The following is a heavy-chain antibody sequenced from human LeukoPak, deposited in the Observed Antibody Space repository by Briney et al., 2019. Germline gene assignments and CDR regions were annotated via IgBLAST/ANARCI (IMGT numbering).Heavy chain of an antibody. CDR1: GFTFSSYA. D-gene: IGHD6-19*01. CDR3: AKGWGGSGWYVDAFDI. CDR2: ISGSGGST. J-gene: IGHJ3*02. Sequence: GGSLRLSCAASGFTFSSYAMSWVRQAPGKGLEWVSAISGSGGSTYYADSVKGRFTISRDNSKNTLYLQMNSLRAGDTAVYYCAKGWGGSGWYVDAFDIWGQGTMVTVSS. V-gene: IGHV3-23*01.